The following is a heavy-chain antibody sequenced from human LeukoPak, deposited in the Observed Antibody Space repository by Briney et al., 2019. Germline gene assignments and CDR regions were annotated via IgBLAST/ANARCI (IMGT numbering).Heavy chain of an antibody. CDR1: GGSISSGDYY. J-gene: IGHJ4*02. V-gene: IGHV4-30-4*01. CDR2: IYYSGST. D-gene: IGHD2-15*01. Sequence: PSQTLSLTCTVSGGSISSGDYYWSWIRQPPGKGLEWIGYIYYSGSTYYNPSLKSRVTISVDTSKNQFSLKLSSVTAADTALYYCARDLASGGSSNWGQGTLVTVSS. CDR3: ARDLASGGSSN.